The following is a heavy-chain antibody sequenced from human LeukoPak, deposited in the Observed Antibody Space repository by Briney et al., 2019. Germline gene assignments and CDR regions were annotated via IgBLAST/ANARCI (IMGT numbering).Heavy chain of an antibody. J-gene: IGHJ4*02. CDR1: GFTFSNYA. V-gene: IGHV3-23*01. CDR3: ARQLGYCSDGSCYFDY. CDR2: ISGSGEST. Sequence: GGSLRLSCAASGFTFSNYAMSWFRQAPGRGLEWVSAISGSGESTYYADSVKGRFTISRDNSKNTLHLQMNSLRAEDTAVYHCARQLGYCSDGSCYFDYWGQGTLVTVSS. D-gene: IGHD2-15*01.